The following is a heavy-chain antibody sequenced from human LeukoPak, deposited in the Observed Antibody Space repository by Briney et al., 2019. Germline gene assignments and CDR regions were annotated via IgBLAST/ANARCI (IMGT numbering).Heavy chain of an antibody. V-gene: IGHV3-64D*06. CDR1: GFTFSSYA. D-gene: IGHD6-13*01. CDR2: ISSNGGST. Sequence: GGSLRLSCPASGFTFSSYAMHWVRQAPGKGLEYVSAISSNGGSTYYADSVKGRFTISRDNSKNTLYLQMSSLRAEDTAVYYCVKSYSSSWPAFDYWGQGTLVTVSS. J-gene: IGHJ4*02. CDR3: VKSYSSSWPAFDY.